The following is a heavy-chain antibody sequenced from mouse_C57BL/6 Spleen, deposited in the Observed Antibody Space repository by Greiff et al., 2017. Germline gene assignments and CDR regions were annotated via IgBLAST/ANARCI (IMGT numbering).Heavy chain of an antibody. V-gene: IGHV5-17*01. D-gene: IGHD1-1*01. CDR2: ISSGSSTI. Sequence: EVKLVESGGGLVKPGGSLKLSCAASGFTFSDYGMHWVRQAPEKGLEWVAYISSGSSTIYYADTVKGRFTISRDNAKNTLFLQMTSLRSEDTAMYYCAITTVVGDWYFDVWGTGTTVTVSS. J-gene: IGHJ1*03. CDR3: AITTVVGDWYFDV. CDR1: GFTFSDYG.